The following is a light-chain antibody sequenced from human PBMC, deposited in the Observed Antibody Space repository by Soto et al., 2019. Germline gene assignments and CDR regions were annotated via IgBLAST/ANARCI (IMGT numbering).Light chain of an antibody. Sequence: EIVLTQSPGTLSLSPGXRATLSCRASQSVSSSYLAWYQQKPGQAPRLLIYGASSRATGIPDRFSGSGSGTDFTLTISRLEAEDFAVYYCQQYGSSPALTFGGGTKVDIK. CDR1: QSVSSSY. J-gene: IGKJ4*01. CDR2: GAS. CDR3: QQYGSSPALT. V-gene: IGKV3-20*01.